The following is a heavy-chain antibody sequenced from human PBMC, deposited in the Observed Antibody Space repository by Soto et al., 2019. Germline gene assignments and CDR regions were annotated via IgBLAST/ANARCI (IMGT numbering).Heavy chain of an antibody. V-gene: IGHV1-46*01. D-gene: IGHD3-3*01. Sequence: ASVKVSCKASGYTFTNYYIHWVRQAPGQGLEWMAIINPNGGSTNYAQKFQGRVTITADESTSTAYMELSSLRSEDTAVYYCARDMASGFWSGYGAFDIWGQGTMVTVSS. CDR1: GYTFTNYY. J-gene: IGHJ3*02. CDR2: INPNGGST. CDR3: ARDMASGFWSGYGAFDI.